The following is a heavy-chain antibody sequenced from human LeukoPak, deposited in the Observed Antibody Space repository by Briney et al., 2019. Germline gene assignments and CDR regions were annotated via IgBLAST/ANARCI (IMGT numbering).Heavy chain of an antibody. CDR3: ARDTEWEKNPDYFDY. J-gene: IGHJ4*02. Sequence: GASVKVSRKASGYAFTNYGISWVRQAPGQGLEWMGWISAKNGNTNYAQKVQGRVTMTTDTSTSTAYMELRSLRSDDTAVYYCARDTEWEKNPDYFDYWGQGTLVTVSS. CDR1: GYAFTNYG. CDR2: ISAKNGNT. V-gene: IGHV1-18*01. D-gene: IGHD1-26*01.